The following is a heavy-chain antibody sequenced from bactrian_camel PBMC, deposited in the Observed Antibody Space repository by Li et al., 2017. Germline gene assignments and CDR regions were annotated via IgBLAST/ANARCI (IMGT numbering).Heavy chain of an antibody. Sequence: HVQLVESGGGLVQAGGSLNLSCTTSEYIANTYCMGWYRQAPGKQREAVAALYTRLSYIYYADSVKGRFTISQDNNWNTLYLQMDRLQPEDTAMYYCAADPYMTCIPPNVPRFDFLGQGTQVTVS. CDR1: EYIANTYC. V-gene: IGHV3S54*01. D-gene: IGHD3*01. J-gene: IGHJ4*01. CDR2: LYTRLSYI.